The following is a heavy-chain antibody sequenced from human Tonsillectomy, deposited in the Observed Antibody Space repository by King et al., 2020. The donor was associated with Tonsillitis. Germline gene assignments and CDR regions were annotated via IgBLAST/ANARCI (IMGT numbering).Heavy chain of an antibody. CDR2: ISSSSSYI. J-gene: IGHJ4*02. CDR1: GFTFSTYS. D-gene: IGHD1-26*01. CDR3: ARDGTQGYFDY. Sequence: DVQLVESGGGLVKPEGSLRLSCAASGFTFSTYSMNWVRQAPGKGLEWVSTISSSSSYIYYADSVKGRFTISRDNAKNSLYLQMKSLRAEDTAVYYCARDGTQGYFDYWGQGTLVTVSS. V-gene: IGHV3-21*01.